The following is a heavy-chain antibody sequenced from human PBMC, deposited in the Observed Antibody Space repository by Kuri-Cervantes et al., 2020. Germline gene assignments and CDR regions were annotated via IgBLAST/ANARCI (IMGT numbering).Heavy chain of an antibody. Sequence: KVSCKASGGTFSSYAISWVRQAPGQGLEWMGGIIPIFGTANYAQKFQGRVTITADESTSTAYMELSSLRSEDTAVYYCARHIVATTHFDYWGQGTLVTVSS. CDR2: IIPIFGTA. CDR1: GGTFSSYA. V-gene: IGHV1-69*01. CDR3: ARHIVATTHFDY. D-gene: IGHD5-12*01. J-gene: IGHJ4*02.